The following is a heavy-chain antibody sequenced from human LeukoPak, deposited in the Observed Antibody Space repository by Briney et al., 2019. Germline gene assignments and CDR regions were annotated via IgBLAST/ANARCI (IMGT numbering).Heavy chain of an antibody. CDR1: GGSISSYY. CDR2: IYYSGST. J-gene: IGHJ4*02. V-gene: IGHV4-59*01. D-gene: IGHD6-13*01. Sequence: SETLSLTCTVSGGSISSYYWSWIRQPPGKGLEWIGYIYYSGSTNYNPSLKSRVTISVDTSKNQFSLKLSSVTAADTAAYYCARMTIADDSETFDYWGQGTLVTVSS. CDR3: ARMTIADDSETFDY.